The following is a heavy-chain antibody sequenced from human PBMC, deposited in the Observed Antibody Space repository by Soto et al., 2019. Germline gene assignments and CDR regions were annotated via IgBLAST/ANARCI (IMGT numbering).Heavy chain of an antibody. V-gene: IGHV4-59*08. Sequence: QVQLQESGPGLVKPSETLSLTCTVSGGSISSYYWSWIRQPPGKGLEWIGYIYYSGSTNYNPSLKGRVTVSVDTSKTQFSLKLSSVTAADTAVYYCARLVWSYGTWFDPWGQGTLVTVSS. CDR2: IYYSGST. CDR3: ARLVWSYGTWFDP. CDR1: GGSISSYY. D-gene: IGHD5-18*01. J-gene: IGHJ5*02.